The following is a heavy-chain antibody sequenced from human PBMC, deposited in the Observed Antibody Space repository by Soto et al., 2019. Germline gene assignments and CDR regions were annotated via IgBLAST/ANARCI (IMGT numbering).Heavy chain of an antibody. CDR1: GGSISSSSYY. Sequence: PPETLSLTCTVSGGSISSSSYYWGWIRQPPGKGLEWIGSIYYSGCTYYNPSLKSRVTISVDTSKNQFSLKLSSVTAADTAVYYCARPSGSSWYDWSDPWGQGTLVTVSS. V-gene: IGHV4-39*01. D-gene: IGHD6-13*01. CDR3: ARPSGSSWYDWSDP. CDR2: IYYSGCT. J-gene: IGHJ5*02.